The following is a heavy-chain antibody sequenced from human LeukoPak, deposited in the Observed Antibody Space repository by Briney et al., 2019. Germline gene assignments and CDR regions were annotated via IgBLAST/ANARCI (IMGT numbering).Heavy chain of an antibody. J-gene: IGHJ4*02. CDR1: GFTFSSYG. Sequence: PGGSLRLSCAASGFTFSSYGMHWVRQAPGKGLEWVAFIRYDGSNKYYADSVKGRFTISRDNSKNTLYLQMNSLRAEDTAVYYCARHWGYYFDYWGQGTLVTVSS. D-gene: IGHD7-27*01. CDR2: IRYDGSNK. V-gene: IGHV3-30*02. CDR3: ARHWGYYFDY.